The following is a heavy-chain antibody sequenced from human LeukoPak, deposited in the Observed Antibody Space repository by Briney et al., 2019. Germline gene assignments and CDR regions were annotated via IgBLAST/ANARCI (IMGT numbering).Heavy chain of an antibody. V-gene: IGHV3-30*02. Sequence: GGSLRLSCAASGFTFSSYGMHWVRQAPGKGLEWVAFIRYDGSNKYYADSVKGRFTISRDNSKNTLYLQMNSLRAEDTAVYYCARVLLPLYGMDVWGQGTTVTVSS. CDR1: GFTFSSYG. J-gene: IGHJ6*02. CDR2: IRYDGSNK. D-gene: IGHD3-22*01. CDR3: ARVLLPLYGMDV.